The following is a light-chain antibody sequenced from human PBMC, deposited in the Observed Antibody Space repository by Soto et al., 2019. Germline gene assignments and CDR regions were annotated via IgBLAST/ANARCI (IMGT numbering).Light chain of an antibody. CDR1: SSNIGADFD. V-gene: IGLV1-40*01. CDR2: GNT. Sequence: QSALTQPPSVSGAPGQRITISCTGSSSNIGADFDVYWYQQLPGAAPKLLIYGNTNRPSGVPDRFSGSKSGTSASLAITGLQAEDEADYYCHSYDRSLTGVFGTGTRSPS. CDR3: HSYDRSLTGV. J-gene: IGLJ1*01.